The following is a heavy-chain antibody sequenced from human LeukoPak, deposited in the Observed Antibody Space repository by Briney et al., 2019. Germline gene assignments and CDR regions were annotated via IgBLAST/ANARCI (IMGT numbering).Heavy chain of an antibody. V-gene: IGHV3-48*01. CDR1: GFTFSSYS. J-gene: IGHJ3*01. CDR3: ARSSYSSSSSV. Sequence: GGSLRLSCAASGFTFSSYSMNWVRQAPGKGLEWVSYISSSSSTIYYADSVKGRFTISRDNAKNSLYLQINSLRAEDTAVYYCARSSYSSSSSVWGQGTMVTASS. CDR2: ISSSSSTI. D-gene: IGHD6-6*01.